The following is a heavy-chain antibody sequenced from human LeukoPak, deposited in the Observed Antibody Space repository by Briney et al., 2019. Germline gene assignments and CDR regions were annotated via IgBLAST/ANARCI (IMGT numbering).Heavy chain of an antibody. D-gene: IGHD6-6*01. CDR1: GFTFSDSW. J-gene: IGHJ4*02. V-gene: IGHV3-7*01. CDR3: ARASRSTSSEC. CDR2: TNQDGSVR. Sequence: GGSLRLSCATSGFTFSDSWMSWFRQAPGKGLEWVAITNQDGSVRFYVDSVKGRFTISRDNAKNPLYLYMNSLRVEDTAVYFCARASRSTSSECWGQGILVTVSS.